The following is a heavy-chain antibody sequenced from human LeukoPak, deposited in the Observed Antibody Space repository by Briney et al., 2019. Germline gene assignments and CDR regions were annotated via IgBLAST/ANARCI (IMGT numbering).Heavy chain of an antibody. CDR1: GGSISSYY. Sequence: KPSETLSLTCTVSGGSISSYYWSWIRQPPGKGLEWIGYIYYSGSTNYNPSLKSRVTISVDTSKNQFSLKLSSVTAADTAVYYCASVPLDLNDYYYMDVWGKGTTVTVSS. J-gene: IGHJ6*03. V-gene: IGHV4-59*01. CDR2: IYYSGST. CDR3: ASVPLDLNDYYYMDV. D-gene: IGHD6-6*01.